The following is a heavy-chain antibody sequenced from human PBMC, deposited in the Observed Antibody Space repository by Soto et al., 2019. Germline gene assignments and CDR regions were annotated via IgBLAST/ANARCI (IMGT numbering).Heavy chain of an antibody. CDR1: GFTFSSYA. Sequence: LRLSCAASGFTFSSYAMHWVRQAPGKGLEWVAVISYDGSNKYYADSVKGRFTISRDNSKNTLYLQMNSLRAEDTAVYYCASRDGMDVWGQGTTVTVSS. CDR2: ISYDGSNK. J-gene: IGHJ6*02. CDR3: ASRDGMDV. V-gene: IGHV3-30-3*01.